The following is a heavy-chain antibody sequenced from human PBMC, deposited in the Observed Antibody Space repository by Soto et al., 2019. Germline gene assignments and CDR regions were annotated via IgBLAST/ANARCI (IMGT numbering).Heavy chain of an antibody. D-gene: IGHD4-17*01. Sequence: EVQLVQSGAEVKKPGESLRISCKGSGYSFSKYWITWVRQMSGKDLEWMGRIDPSDFYIRYSPSFQGHFTISADTSISTAYLQLSSLKASDTAMYFCARILRSDALDIWGQGPMVTVS. V-gene: IGHV5-10-1*01. J-gene: IGHJ3*02. CDR3: ARILRSDALDI. CDR1: GYSFSKYW. CDR2: IDPSDFYI.